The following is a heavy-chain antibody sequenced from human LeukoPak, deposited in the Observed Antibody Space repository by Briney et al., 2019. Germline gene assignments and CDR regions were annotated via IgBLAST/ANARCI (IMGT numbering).Heavy chain of an antibody. J-gene: IGHJ4*02. Sequence: SETLSLTCAVYGGSFSGYYRSWIRQPPGKGLEWIGEINHSGSTNYNPSLKSRVTISVDTSKNQFSLKLSSVTAADTAVYYCARRRNYYDSSGYYGDHFDYWGQGTLVTVSS. D-gene: IGHD3-22*01. CDR1: GGSFSGYY. V-gene: IGHV4-34*01. CDR2: INHSGST. CDR3: ARRRNYYDSSGYYGDHFDY.